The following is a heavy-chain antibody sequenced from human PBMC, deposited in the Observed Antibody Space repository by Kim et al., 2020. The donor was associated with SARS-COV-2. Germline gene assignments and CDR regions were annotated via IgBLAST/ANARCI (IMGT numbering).Heavy chain of an antibody. V-gene: IGHV4-61*01. CDR3: ARALRPHLTVAHFDY. CDR1: GGSVSSGSYY. D-gene: IGHD3-9*01. CDR2: IYYSGST. Sequence: SENLSLTCTVSGGSVSSGSYYWSWIRQPPGKGLEWIAYIYYSGSTSYNPSLKSRLTISVDTSKNQFSLKLSSVTAADTAVYYCARALRPHLTVAHFDYWGQGTLVTVSS. J-gene: IGHJ4*02.